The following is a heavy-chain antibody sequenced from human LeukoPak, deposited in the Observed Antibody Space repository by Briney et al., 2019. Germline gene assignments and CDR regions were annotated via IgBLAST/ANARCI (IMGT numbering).Heavy chain of an antibody. CDR2: IYSSGTT. J-gene: IGHJ5*02. CDR1: GGSISSGTYY. Sequence: PSETLSLTCTVSGGSISSGTYYWSWIRQPAGKGLEWIGRIYSSGTTNYNPSLKSRVTISLDTSKNQFSLNLNSVTAADTAVYYCARAYSSSWYWNWFDPWGQGTLVTVSS. CDR3: ARAYSSSWYWNWFDP. V-gene: IGHV4-61*02. D-gene: IGHD6-13*01.